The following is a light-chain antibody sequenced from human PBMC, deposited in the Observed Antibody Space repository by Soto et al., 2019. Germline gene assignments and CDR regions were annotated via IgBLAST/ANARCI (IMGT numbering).Light chain of an antibody. V-gene: IGKV3D-15*01. CDR1: QSVSSEY. Sequence: EIVLTQSPGTLSLSPGERATLSCRASQSVSSEYLAWYQQKPGQAPRVLIYDIFTSATGVPTRISGSGSGTEFTLTSSSLKSEDFAVYYCQQYNSWPLTFGGGTKV. CDR2: DIF. CDR3: QQYNSWPLT. J-gene: IGKJ4*01.